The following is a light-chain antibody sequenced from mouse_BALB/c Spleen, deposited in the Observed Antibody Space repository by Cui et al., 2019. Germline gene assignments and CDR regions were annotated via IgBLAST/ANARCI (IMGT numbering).Light chain of an antibody. V-gene: IGKV10-96*01. CDR3: EQGNTPPYT. J-gene: IGKJ2*01. CDR1: QDISNY. Sequence: DIQLPQTTSSLYASLGDRVTISSRASQDISNYLNWYQQKPDGAVKLLVYFTSILRSGGPTRFSGSRTGTDYSLTISNLGHEDIATYFCEQGNTPPYTFGGGTKLEVK. CDR2: FTS.